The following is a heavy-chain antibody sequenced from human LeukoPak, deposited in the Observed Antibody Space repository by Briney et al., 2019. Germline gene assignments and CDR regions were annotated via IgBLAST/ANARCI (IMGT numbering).Heavy chain of an antibody. V-gene: IGHV3-23*01. J-gene: IGHJ2*01. CDR3: AKGGQWLVLGYFDL. CDR2: ISGSGGST. Sequence: EGSLRLSCAASGFTFSSYAMSWVRQAPGKGLEWVSAISGSGGSTYYADSVKGRFTISRDNSKNTLYLQMNSLRAEDTAVYYCAKGGQWLVLGYFDLWGRGTLVTVSS. CDR1: GFTFSSYA. D-gene: IGHD6-19*01.